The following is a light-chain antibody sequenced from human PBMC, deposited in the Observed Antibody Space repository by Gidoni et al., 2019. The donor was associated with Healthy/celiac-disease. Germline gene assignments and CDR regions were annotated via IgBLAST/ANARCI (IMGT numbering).Light chain of an antibody. CDR2: AAS. Sequence: DIQLTQSPSFLSASVGDRVTITCRTSQSISSYLAWYQQKPGKAPKLLIYAASTLRSGVPSRFSGSGSGTEFTLTISSLQPEDFATYYCQQLNSYPITFGQGTRLEIK. CDR1: QSISSY. J-gene: IGKJ5*01. V-gene: IGKV1-9*01. CDR3: QQLNSYPIT.